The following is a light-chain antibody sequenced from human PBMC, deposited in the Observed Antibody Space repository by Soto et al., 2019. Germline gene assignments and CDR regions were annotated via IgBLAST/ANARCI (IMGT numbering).Light chain of an antibody. CDR1: PSDIGAYNY. V-gene: IGLV2-14*03. J-gene: IGLJ2*01. CDR3: GSYTISSTLMI. CDR2: DVT. Sequence: QFALTQPASVSGSPGQSITISCSGTPSDIGAYNYVSWYQHLPGKAPKVIIYDVTNRPSGVSSRFSGSKSGITASLTISGLQAEDEANYYCGSYTISSTLMIFGGGTKVTVL.